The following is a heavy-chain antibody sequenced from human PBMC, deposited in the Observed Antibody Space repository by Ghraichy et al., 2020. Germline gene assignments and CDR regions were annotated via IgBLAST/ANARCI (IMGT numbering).Heavy chain of an antibody. CDR1: GYIFTTYG. CDR2: IKTNTGNP. D-gene: IGHD1-1*01. V-gene: IGHV7-4-1*02. J-gene: IGHJ4*02. Sequence: ASVKVSCKASGYIFTTYGMNWVRQAPGQRPEWMGWIKTNTGNPSYVQGFTGRFVFSLDTSVSTAYLQISSLKAEDTAVYYCARGPWERLLKALDYWGREPWSPSPQ. CDR3: ARGPWERLLKALDY.